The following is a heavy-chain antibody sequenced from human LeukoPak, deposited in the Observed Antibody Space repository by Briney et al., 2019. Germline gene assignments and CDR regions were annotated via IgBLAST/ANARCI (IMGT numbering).Heavy chain of an antibody. J-gene: IGHJ4*02. V-gene: IGHV1-2*02. CDR3: ARTSVAGTDY. Sequence: ASVKVSCKASGYTFTTYGITWVRQAPGQGLEWMGWINPNSGGTNYAQKFQGRVTMTRDTSISTAYMELSRLRSDDTAVYYCARTSVAGTDYWGQGTLVTVSS. CDR1: GYTFTTYG. CDR2: INPNSGGT. D-gene: IGHD6-19*01.